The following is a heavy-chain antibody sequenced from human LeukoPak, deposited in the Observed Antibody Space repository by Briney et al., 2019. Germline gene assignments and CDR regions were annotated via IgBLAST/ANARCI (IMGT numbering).Heavy chain of an antibody. CDR1: GFTFDDYA. J-gene: IGHJ4*02. CDR2: ISWNSGSI. V-gene: IGHV3-9*01. CDR3: AKGRFGATRHYFDY. D-gene: IGHD1-26*01. Sequence: GRSLRLSCAASGFTFDDYAMHWVRQAPGKGLEWVSGISWNSGSIGYADSVKGRFTISRDNAKNSLYLQMNSLRAEDTALYYCAKGRFGATRHYFDYWGQGTLVTVSS.